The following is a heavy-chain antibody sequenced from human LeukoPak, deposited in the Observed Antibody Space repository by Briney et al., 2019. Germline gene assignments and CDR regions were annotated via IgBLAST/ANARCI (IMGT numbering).Heavy chain of an antibody. CDR2: IYWNDDK. J-gene: IGHJ3*02. D-gene: IGHD4-17*01. Sequence: SGPTLVKPTQTLTLTCTFSGFSLSTSGVGVGWIRQPPGKALEWLALIYWNDDKRYSPSLKSRLTITKDTSKNQVVLTMTNMDPVDTATYDCAHAEGPSGDYYHDAFDIWGQGTMVTVSS. CDR1: GFSLSTSGVG. CDR3: AHAEGPSGDYYHDAFDI. V-gene: IGHV2-5*01.